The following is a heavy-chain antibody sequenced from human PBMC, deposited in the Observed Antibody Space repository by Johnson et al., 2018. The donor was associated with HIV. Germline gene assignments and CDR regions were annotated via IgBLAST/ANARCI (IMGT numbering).Heavy chain of an antibody. Sequence: QVQLVESGGGVVQPGRSLRLSCAASGFTFSSYAMHWVRQAPGKGLEWVAVISYDGSNKYYADSVKGRFTISRANSKNTLYLQMNSLRAEDTAGYYCARAMGRWELDAALGAFDIWGQGTMVTVSS. V-gene: IGHV3-30-3*01. CDR1: GFTFSSYA. CDR3: ARAMGRWELDAALGAFDI. J-gene: IGHJ3*02. D-gene: IGHD1-26*01. CDR2: ISYDGSNK.